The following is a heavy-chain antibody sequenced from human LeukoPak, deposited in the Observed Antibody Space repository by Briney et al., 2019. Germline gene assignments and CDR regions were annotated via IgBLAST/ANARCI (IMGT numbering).Heavy chain of an antibody. CDR2: INPSGGST. J-gene: IGHJ4*02. V-gene: IGHV1-46*01. D-gene: IGHD2-2*01. Sequence: ASVKVFCKASGYTFTSYYMHWVRQAPGQGFEWMGLINPSGGSTSYAQKFQGRVTMTRDTSTSTVYMELSSLASEDTAVYYCARKRTSSPFDFWGQGTLITVSS. CDR3: ARKRTSSPFDF. CDR1: GYTFTSYY.